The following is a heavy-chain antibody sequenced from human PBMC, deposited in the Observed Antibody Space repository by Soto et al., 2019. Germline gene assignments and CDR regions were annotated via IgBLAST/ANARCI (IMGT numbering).Heavy chain of an antibody. CDR3: ANLYYDILPGTSDY. CDR2: ISGSGGST. J-gene: IGHJ4*02. V-gene: IGHV3-23*01. Sequence: GGSLRLSCAASGFTFSSYAMSWVRQAPGKGLEWVSAISGSGGSTYYADSVKGRFTISRDNSKNTLYLQMNSLRAEDTAVYYCANLYYDILPGTSDYWGQGTLVTVSS. CDR1: GFTFSSYA. D-gene: IGHD3-9*01.